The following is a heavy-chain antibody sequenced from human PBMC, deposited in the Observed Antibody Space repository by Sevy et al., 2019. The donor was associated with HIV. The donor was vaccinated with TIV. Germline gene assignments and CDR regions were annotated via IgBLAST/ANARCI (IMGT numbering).Heavy chain of an antibody. V-gene: IGHV3-23*01. CDR2: ISGSGDST. J-gene: IGHJ4*02. CDR3: RRGDTLDY. D-gene: IGHD5-18*01. CDR1: DFIFSTYA. Sequence: GESLKISCAASDFIFSTYAMSWVHQAPGKGLEWVSGISGSGDSTYYANSVKGRFTISRDNSKNTLYLQMNSLRAEDTAVYYCRRGDTLDYWGQGTLVTVSS.